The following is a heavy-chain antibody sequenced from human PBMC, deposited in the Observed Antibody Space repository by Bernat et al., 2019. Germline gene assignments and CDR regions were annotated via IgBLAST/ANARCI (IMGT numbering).Heavy chain of an antibody. CDR3: SGSASGY. Sequence: EVQLVESGGGLVQPGGSLKLSCAASGFTFSDPEMHWVRQAPGKGLEWVGRIRSKGNTSAREYVASVKGRFTISRDDSKSTANLQMNSLKIEDAAVYFCSGSASGYWGQGTLVTVSS. D-gene: IGHD6-6*01. J-gene: IGHJ4*02. V-gene: IGHV3-73*01. CDR1: GFTFSDPE. CDR2: IRSKGNTSAR.